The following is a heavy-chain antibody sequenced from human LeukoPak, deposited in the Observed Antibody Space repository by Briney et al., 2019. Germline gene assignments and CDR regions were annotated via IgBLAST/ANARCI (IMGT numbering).Heavy chain of an antibody. CDR2: IYYSGST. D-gene: IGHD6-19*01. CDR3: ARRGSGWYYFDY. V-gene: IGHV4-39*01. Sequence: SETLSLTCTVSGGSISSSSYYWGWIRQPPGKGLEWIGSIYYSGSTYYNPSLKSRVTISVDTSKNQFSLKLSSVTAADTAVYYCARRGSGWYYFDYWGQGTLVTVSS. J-gene: IGHJ4*02. CDR1: GGSISSSSYY.